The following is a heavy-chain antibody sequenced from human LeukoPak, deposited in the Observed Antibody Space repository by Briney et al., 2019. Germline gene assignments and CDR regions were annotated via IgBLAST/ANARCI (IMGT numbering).Heavy chain of an antibody. V-gene: IGHV4-59*08. D-gene: IGHD3-3*01. J-gene: IGHJ4*02. CDR1: GGSINNYY. CDR2: IHSSGST. CDR3: ARRNDYRSGYIFFDY. Sequence: SETLSLTCTVSGGSINNYYWSWIRQPPGKGLEWIGYIHSSGSTNYSPSLKSRVTISVDASKNQFSLKLSSVTGADTAVYYCARRNDYRSGYIFFDYWGRGTLVTVSS.